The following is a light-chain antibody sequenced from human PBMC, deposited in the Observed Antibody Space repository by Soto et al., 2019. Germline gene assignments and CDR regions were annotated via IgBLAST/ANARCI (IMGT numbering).Light chain of an antibody. J-gene: IGKJ4*01. CDR2: AAS. CDR3: QRYNSAPVLT. Sequence: DIQMTQSPSSLSASVGDRVTITCRASQGIYNYLAWYQQKPGKVPKLLIYAASTLQSGVSSRFSGSGSGTDFTLTISSLQPEDVATYYCQRYNSAPVLTFGGGTKVEIK. CDR1: QGIYNY. V-gene: IGKV1-27*01.